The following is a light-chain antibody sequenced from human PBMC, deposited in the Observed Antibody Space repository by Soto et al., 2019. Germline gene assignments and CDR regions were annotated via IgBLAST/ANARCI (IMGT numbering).Light chain of an antibody. CDR3: QQANSFPAT. V-gene: IGKV1-12*01. CDR1: QGISSW. J-gene: IGKJ3*01. CDR2: AAS. Sequence: DIQMTQSPSSVSASVGDKVTITCRASQGISSWLAWYQHKPGEAPKLLVYAASSLQTGVPSRFSDSVSGTECTLTISSLQPEDFATYFCQQANSFPATFGPGNKVDIK.